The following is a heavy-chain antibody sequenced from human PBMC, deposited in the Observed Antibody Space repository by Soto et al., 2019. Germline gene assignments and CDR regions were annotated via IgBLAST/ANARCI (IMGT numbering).Heavy chain of an antibody. CDR2: ISSSSSYI. J-gene: IGHJ4*02. CDR1: GFTFSSYS. CDR3: ARDFRFNFDWLLWFDY. D-gene: IGHD3-9*01. V-gene: IGHV3-21*01. Sequence: GGSLRLSCAASGFTFSSYSMNWVRQAPGKGLEWVSSISSSSSYIYYADSVKGRFTISRDNAKNSLYLQMNSLRAEDTAVYYCARDFRFNFDWLLWFDYWGQGTLVTVSS.